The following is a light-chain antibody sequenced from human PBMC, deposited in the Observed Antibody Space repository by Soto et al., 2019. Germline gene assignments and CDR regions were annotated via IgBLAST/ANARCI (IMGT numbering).Light chain of an antibody. CDR3: GTWDSSLTSSFYV. V-gene: IGLV1-51*01. CDR2: DNS. J-gene: IGLJ1*01. CDR1: STNIGNNF. Sequence: QAVVTQPPSVSAAPGQTVTISCSGSSTNIGNNFVSWYQQLPGSAPRLLIYDNSNRPLGIPDRFSGSKSGTSATLDITGLQTGDEADYYCGTWDSSLTSSFYVLGTGTKLTVL.